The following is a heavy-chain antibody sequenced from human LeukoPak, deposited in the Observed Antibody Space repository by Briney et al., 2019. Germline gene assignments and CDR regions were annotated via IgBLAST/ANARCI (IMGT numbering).Heavy chain of an antibody. CDR1: GFTFSSYA. J-gene: IGHJ4*02. CDR2: ISGSGGST. Sequence: GGSLRLSCAASGFTFSSYAMSWVRQAPGKGLEWVSAISGSGGSTYYADSVKGRFTISRDNSKNTLYLQMNSLRAEDTAVYYCATLSSYPDYDFWSGTRGGRYFDYWGQGTLVTVSS. D-gene: IGHD3-3*01. V-gene: IGHV3-23*01. CDR3: ATLSSYPDYDFWSGTRGGRYFDY.